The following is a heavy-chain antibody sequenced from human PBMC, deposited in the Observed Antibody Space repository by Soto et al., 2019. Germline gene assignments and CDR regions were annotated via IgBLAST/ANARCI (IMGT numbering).Heavy chain of an antibody. Sequence: GGSLRLSCAASGFTFGSYSMNWVRQAPGKGLEWVSSISSSSSYIYYADSVKGRFTISRDNAKNSLYLQMNSLRAEDTAVYYCARGRRYDSSGYYHDAFDIWGQGTMVTVSS. J-gene: IGHJ3*02. CDR1: GFTFGSYS. CDR3: ARGRRYDSSGYYHDAFDI. D-gene: IGHD3-22*01. CDR2: ISSSSSYI. V-gene: IGHV3-21*01.